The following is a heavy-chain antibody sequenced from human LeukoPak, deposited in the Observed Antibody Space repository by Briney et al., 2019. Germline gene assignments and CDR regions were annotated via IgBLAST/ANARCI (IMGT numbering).Heavy chain of an antibody. V-gene: IGHV4-30-4*08. CDR1: GGSISSGDYY. CDR3: AREAGSSGWYGNDAFDI. J-gene: IGHJ3*02. D-gene: IGHD6-19*01. CDR2: IYYSGST. Sequence: SETPSLTCTVSGGSISSGDYYWSWIRQPPGKGLEWIGYIYYSGSTYYNPSLKSRVTISVDTSKNQFSLKLSSVTAADTAVYYCAREAGSSGWYGNDAFDIWGQGTMVTVSS.